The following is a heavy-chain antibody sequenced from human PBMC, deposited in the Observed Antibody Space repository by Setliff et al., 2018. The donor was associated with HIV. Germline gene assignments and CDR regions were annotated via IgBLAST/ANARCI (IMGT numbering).Heavy chain of an antibody. V-gene: IGHV1-18*01. CDR2: ISAYNGNT. D-gene: IGHD6-19*01. Sequence: ASVKVSCKASGYTFTSYGISWVRQAPGQGLEWMGWISAYNGNTNYAQKLQGRVTTTTDTSTSTAYMELRSLRSDDTAVYYCARRREGIAVAGTPDYWGQGTLVTVSS. J-gene: IGHJ4*02. CDR1: GYTFTSYG. CDR3: ARRREGIAVAGTPDY.